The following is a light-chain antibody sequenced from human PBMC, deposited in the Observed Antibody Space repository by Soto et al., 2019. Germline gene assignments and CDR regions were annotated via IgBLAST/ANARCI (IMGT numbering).Light chain of an antibody. Sequence: DIQVTQSPSSLSASVGDRVSITCRASQSISNFLNWYQHKPGKAPNLLIYAASTLQSGVPSRFSGSGSGTDVTLTISTLQPEDFATYYCQQTYSTPWTFGQGTKVEIK. V-gene: IGKV1-39*01. CDR3: QQTYSTPWT. CDR2: AAS. CDR1: QSISNF. J-gene: IGKJ1*01.